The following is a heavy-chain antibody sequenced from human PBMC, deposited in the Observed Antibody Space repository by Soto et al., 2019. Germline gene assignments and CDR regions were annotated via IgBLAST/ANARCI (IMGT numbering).Heavy chain of an antibody. CDR2: IYYSGST. CDR1: GGSVSSGSYY. V-gene: IGHV4-61*01. D-gene: IGHD6-13*01. CDR3: ARGDVAAAGYYHYYYGMDV. Sequence: PSETLSLTCTVSGGSVSSGSYYWSWIRQPPGKGLEWIGYIYYSGSTNYNPSLKSRVTISVDTSKNQFSLKLSSVTAADTAVYYCARGDVAAAGYYHYYYGMDVWGQGTTVTVSS. J-gene: IGHJ6*02.